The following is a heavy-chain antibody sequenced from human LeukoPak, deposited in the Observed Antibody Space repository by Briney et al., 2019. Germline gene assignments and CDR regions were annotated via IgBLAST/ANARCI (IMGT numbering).Heavy chain of an antibody. V-gene: IGHV4-34*01. CDR1: GGSFSGYY. CDR3: ARARITIFGVVIPPDY. Sequence: SETLSLTRAVYGGSFSGYYWSWIRQPPGKGLEWIGEINHSGSTNYNPSLKSRVTISVDTSKNQFSLKLSSVTAADTAVYYCARARITIFGVVIPPDYWGQGTLVTVSS. CDR2: INHSGST. D-gene: IGHD3-3*01. J-gene: IGHJ4*02.